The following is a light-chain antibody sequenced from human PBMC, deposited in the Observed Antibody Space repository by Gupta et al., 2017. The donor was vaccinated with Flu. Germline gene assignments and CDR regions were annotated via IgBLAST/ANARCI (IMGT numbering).Light chain of an antibody. CDR3: QQSYSTPRWT. Sequence: DIQMTPYPSSLSASVGDRVTITCRASQSISSYLNWYQQKTGKAPKLLIYAASSLQSGVPSRCRGSGSGTDFTLTISSLQPEDCATYDCQQSYSTPRWTFGQGTKVESK. CDR2: AAS. J-gene: IGKJ1*01. V-gene: IGKV1-39*01. CDR1: QSISSY.